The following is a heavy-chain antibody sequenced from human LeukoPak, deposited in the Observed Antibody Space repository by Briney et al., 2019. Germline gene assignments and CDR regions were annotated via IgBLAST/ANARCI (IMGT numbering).Heavy chain of an antibody. CDR2: FDPEDGET. J-gene: IGHJ4*02. D-gene: IGHD3-10*01. CDR1: GYTLTELS. Sequence: ASVKVSCKVSGYTLTELSMHWVRQAPGKGIEWMGGFDPEDGETIYAQKFQGRVTMTEDTSTATAYMELNSLRSDDTAVYYCAPPRPTEVSGSFAFDYWGQGTLVTVSS. V-gene: IGHV1-24*01. CDR3: APPRPTEVSGSFAFDY.